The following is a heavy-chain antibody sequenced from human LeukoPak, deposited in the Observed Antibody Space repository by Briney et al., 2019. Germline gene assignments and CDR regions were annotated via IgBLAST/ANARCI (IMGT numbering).Heavy chain of an antibody. J-gene: IGHJ3*02. CDR1: GFTFSSYW. CDR2: IKQDGSEK. V-gene: IGHV3-7*01. D-gene: IGHD2-15*01. CDR3: ARENPSGGGRAGDAFDI. Sequence: GGSLRLSCAASGFTFSSYWMSWVRQAPGKGLEWVANIKQDGSEKYYVDSVKGRFTISRDNAKNSLYLQMNSLRAEDTAVYYCARENPSGGGRAGDAFDIWGQGTMVTVSS.